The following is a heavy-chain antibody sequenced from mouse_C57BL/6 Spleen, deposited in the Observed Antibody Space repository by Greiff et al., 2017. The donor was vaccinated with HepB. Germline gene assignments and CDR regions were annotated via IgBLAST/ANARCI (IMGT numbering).Heavy chain of an antibody. D-gene: IGHD1-1*01. CDR2: IYPGDGDT. V-gene: IGHV1-80*01. CDR3: ARSWVITTVVATGYFDV. J-gene: IGHJ1*03. Sequence: VQLQESGAELVKPGASVKISCKASGYAFSSYWMNWVKQRPGKGLEWIGQIYPGDGDTNYNGKFKGKATLTADKSSSTAYMQLSSLTSEDSAVYFCARSWVITTVVATGYFDVWGTGTTVTVSS. CDR1: GYAFSSYW.